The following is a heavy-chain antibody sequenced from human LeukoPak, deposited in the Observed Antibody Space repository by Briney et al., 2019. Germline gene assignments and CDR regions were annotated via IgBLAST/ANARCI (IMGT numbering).Heavy chain of an antibody. J-gene: IGHJ5*02. CDR3: ARYQLLSNWFDP. Sequence: SVKVSCKASGGTFSSYAISWVRQAPGQGLEWMGGIIPIFGTANYARKFQGGVTITADESTSTAYMELSSLRSEDTAVYYCARYQLLSNWFDPWGQGTLVTVSS. CDR2: IIPIFGTA. CDR1: GGTFSSYA. D-gene: IGHD2-2*01. V-gene: IGHV1-69*01.